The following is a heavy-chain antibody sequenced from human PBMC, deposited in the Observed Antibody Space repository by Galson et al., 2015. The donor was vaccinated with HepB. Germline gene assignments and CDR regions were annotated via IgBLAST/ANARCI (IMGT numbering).Heavy chain of an antibody. Sequence: SVTVSCKASGSTFTSYGISWVRQAPGQGLEWMGWISAYNGNTNYAQKLQGRVTMTTDTSTSTAYMELRSLRSDDTAVYYCAREGVGPYCSSTSCYRYYYGMDVWGQGTTVTVSS. J-gene: IGHJ6*02. V-gene: IGHV1-18*01. D-gene: IGHD2-2*01. CDR1: GSTFTSYG. CDR2: ISAYNGNT. CDR3: AREGVGPYCSSTSCYRYYYGMDV.